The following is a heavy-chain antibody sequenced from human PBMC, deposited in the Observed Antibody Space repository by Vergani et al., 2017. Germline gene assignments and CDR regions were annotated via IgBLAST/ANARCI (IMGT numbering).Heavy chain of an antibody. CDR1: GFTFSSYA. J-gene: IGHJ4*02. CDR3: ARGLYDFWSGYYNSAARKYYFDY. D-gene: IGHD3-3*01. Sequence: EVQLLESGGGLVQPGGSLRLSCAASGFTFSSYAMSWVRQAPGKGLEWVSAISGSGGSTYYADSVKGRFTISRDNSKNTLYLQMNSLRAEDTAVYYCARGLYDFWSGYYNSAARKYYFDYWGQGTLVTVSS. V-gene: IGHV3-23*01. CDR2: ISGSGGST.